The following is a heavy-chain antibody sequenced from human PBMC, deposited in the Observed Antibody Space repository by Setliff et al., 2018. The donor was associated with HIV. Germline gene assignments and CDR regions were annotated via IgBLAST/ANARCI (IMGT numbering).Heavy chain of an antibody. CDR2: FHYSGNS. Sequence: SETLSLTCNVSGGSISSSSYYWGWIRQPPGKGLEWIGSFHYSGNSYYNPSLKSRVTLSVDTSKNQFSLKVNSVTAADTAVYYCAREVNIPVRGITDDAFDIWGQGTMVTVSS. J-gene: IGHJ3*02. CDR1: GGSISSSSYY. D-gene: IGHD3-10*01. CDR3: AREVNIPVRGITDDAFDI. V-gene: IGHV4-39*07.